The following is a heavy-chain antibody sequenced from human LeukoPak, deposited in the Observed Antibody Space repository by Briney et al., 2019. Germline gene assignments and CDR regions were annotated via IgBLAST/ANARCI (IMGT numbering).Heavy chain of an antibody. J-gene: IGHJ4*02. CDR2: ISGSGGST. V-gene: IGHV3-23*01. D-gene: IGHD2-21*02. CDR3: AAPPTYCGGDCYWGNYYFDY. CDR1: GLTFSSYA. Sequence: TGGSLRLSCAASGLTFSSYAMSWVRQAPGKGLEWVSAISGSGGSTYYADSVKGRFTISRDNSKNTLYLQMNSLRAEDTAVYYCAAPPTYCGGDCYWGNYYFDYWGQGTLVTVSS.